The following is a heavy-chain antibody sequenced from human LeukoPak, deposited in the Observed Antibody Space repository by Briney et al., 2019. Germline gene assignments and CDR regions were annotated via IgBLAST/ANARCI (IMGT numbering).Heavy chain of an antibody. D-gene: IGHD3-22*01. V-gene: IGHV4-4*07. J-gene: IGHJ4*02. CDR1: GGSISSYY. CDR2: IYTSGST. CDR3: ARGGLGYYDSSGYPHPYFDY. Sequence: SETLSLTCTVSGGSISSYYWSWIRQPAGKGLEWIGRIYTSGSTNYNPSLKSRVTISVDTSKNQFSLKLSSVTAADTAAYYCARGGLGYYDSSGYPHPYFDYWGQGTLVTVSS.